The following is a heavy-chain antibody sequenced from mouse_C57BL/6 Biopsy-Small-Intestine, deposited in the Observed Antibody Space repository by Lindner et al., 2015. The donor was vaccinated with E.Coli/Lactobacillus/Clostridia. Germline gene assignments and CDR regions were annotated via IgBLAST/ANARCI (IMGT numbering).Heavy chain of an antibody. V-gene: IGHV14-4*01. J-gene: IGHJ2*01. CDR1: GFNIKDDY. CDR2: IDPENGDT. CDR3: TTETAQAYFDY. Sequence: VQLQESGAELVRPGASVKLSCTASGFNIKDDYMHWVKQRPEQGLEWIGWIDPENGDTEYASKFQGKATITADTSSNTAYLQLSSLTSEDTAVYYCTTETAQAYFDYWGQGTTLTVSS. D-gene: IGHD3-2*02.